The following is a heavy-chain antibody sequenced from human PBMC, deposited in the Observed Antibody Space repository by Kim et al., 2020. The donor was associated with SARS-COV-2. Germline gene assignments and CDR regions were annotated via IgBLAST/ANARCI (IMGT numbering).Heavy chain of an antibody. V-gene: IGHV3-30*04. CDR3: ARDPLPREYSGYDSGGLFDY. D-gene: IGHD5-12*01. Sequence: GGSLRLSCAASGFTFSSYAMHWVRQAPGKGLEWVAVISYDGSNKYYADSVKGRFTISRDNSKNTLYLQMNSLRAEDTAVYYCARDPLPREYSGYDSGGLFDYWGQGTLVTVSS. CDR1: GFTFSSYA. CDR2: ISYDGSNK. J-gene: IGHJ4*02.